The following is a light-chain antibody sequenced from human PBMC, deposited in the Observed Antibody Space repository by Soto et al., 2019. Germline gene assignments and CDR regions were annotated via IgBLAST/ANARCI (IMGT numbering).Light chain of an antibody. CDR1: SSNIGAGYD. Sequence: QAVVTQPPSVSGAPGQRVTISCTGSSSNIGAGYDVHWYQRLPGTAPKLLIFGNINRPSGVPDRFSGSTSGTSASLAITGLQAEDEAEYYCQSYDSSLSGGVVFGGGTKLTVL. CDR2: GNI. CDR3: QSYDSSLSGGVV. J-gene: IGLJ2*01. V-gene: IGLV1-40*01.